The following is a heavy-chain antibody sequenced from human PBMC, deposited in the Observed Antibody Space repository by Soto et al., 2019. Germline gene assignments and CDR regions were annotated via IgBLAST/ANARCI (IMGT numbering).Heavy chain of an antibody. V-gene: IGHV4-39*01. CDR3: ARYSSGWYAFDY. Sequence: SETLSLTCTVSGGSISSSSYYWGWIRQPPGKGLEWIGSIYYSGSTYYNPSLKSRVTISVDTSKNQFSLKLSSVTAADTAVYYCARYSSGWYAFDYWGQGTLVTVSS. D-gene: IGHD6-19*01. CDR1: GGSISSSSYY. CDR2: IYYSGST. J-gene: IGHJ4*02.